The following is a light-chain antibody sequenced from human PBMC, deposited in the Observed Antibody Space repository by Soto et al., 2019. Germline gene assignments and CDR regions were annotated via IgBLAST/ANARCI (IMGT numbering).Light chain of an antibody. Sequence: IVLKQSPATLSFSPKERATLSCRASQSISKYLAWYQQKPGQAPRLLIYDASNRATGIPARFSGSGSGTDFTLTISILEPEDFAVYYCQQRSNWRGTFGGGTKV. CDR3: QQRSNWRGT. CDR2: DAS. J-gene: IGKJ4*01. CDR1: QSISKY. V-gene: IGKV3-11*01.